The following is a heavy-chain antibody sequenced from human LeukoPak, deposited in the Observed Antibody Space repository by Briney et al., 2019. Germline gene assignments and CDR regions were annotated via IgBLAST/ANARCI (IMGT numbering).Heavy chain of an antibody. CDR1: GGSISSYY. Sequence: SETLSLTCTVSGGSISSYYWSWIRQPPGKGLEWIGYIYYSGSTNYNPSLKSRVTISVDTSKNQFSLKPSSVTAADTAVYYCARDLRGTDGAFDIWGQGTMVTVSS. D-gene: IGHD3-16*01. J-gene: IGHJ3*02. CDR3: ARDLRGTDGAFDI. CDR2: IYYSGST. V-gene: IGHV4-59*01.